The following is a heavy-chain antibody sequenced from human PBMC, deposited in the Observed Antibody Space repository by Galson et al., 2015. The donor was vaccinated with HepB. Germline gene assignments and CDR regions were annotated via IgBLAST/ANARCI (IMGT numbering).Heavy chain of an antibody. CDR3: ARLEASGGNPFCDY. J-gene: IGHJ4*02. CDR1: GGSISGYY. D-gene: IGHD4-23*01. V-gene: IGHV4-59*01. CDR2: IYYSGST. Sequence: ETLSLTCTVSGGSISGYYWSWIRQPPGKGLEWIGYIYYSGSTDYTPSLQSRVIISVDTSKNQFSLKLSSVTAADTAVYYCARLEASGGNPFCDYWGPGTLVTVTS.